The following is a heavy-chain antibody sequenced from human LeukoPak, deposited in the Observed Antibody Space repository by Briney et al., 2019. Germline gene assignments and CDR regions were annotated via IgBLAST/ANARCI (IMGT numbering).Heavy chain of an antibody. CDR3: ARGEVRQDYYYYYMDV. Sequence: ASVKVSCKASGYTFTSYYMHWVRQAPGQGLEWMGWINPNSGGTNYAQKFQGRVTMTRDTSISTAYMELSSLRSEDTAVYYCARGEVRQDYYYYYMDVWGKGTTVTVSS. CDR1: GYTFTSYY. CDR2: INPNSGGT. V-gene: IGHV1-2*02. J-gene: IGHJ6*03. D-gene: IGHD1-26*01.